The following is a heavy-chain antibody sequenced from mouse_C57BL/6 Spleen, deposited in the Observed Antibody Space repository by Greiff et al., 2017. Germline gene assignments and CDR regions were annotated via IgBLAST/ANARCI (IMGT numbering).Heavy chain of an antibody. Sequence: VQLVESGAELVRPGTSVKVSCKASGYAFTNYLIEWVKQRPGQGLEWIGVINPGSGGTNYNEKFKGKATLTADKSSSTAYMQLSSLTSEDSAVYFCAMYDGYYDAMDYWGQGTSVTVSS. J-gene: IGHJ4*01. D-gene: IGHD2-3*01. CDR2: INPGSGGT. CDR1: GYAFTNYL. CDR3: AMYDGYYDAMDY. V-gene: IGHV1-54*01.